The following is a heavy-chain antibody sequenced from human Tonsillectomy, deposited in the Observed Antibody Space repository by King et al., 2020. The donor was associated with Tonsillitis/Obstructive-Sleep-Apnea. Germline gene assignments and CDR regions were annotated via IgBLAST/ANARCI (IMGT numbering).Heavy chain of an antibody. V-gene: IGHV4-34*01. CDR2: INHSGST. CDR3: ARGEGQENWNDPRPLDY. J-gene: IGHJ4*02. Sequence: VQLQQWGAGLLKPSETLSLTCAVYGGSFSGYYWSWIRQPSGKGLEWIGEINHSGSTNYNPSLKSRVTISVDTSKNQFSLKLSSVTAADTAVYYCARGEGQENWNDPRPLDYWGQGTLVTVSS. D-gene: IGHD1-1*01. CDR1: GGSFSGYY.